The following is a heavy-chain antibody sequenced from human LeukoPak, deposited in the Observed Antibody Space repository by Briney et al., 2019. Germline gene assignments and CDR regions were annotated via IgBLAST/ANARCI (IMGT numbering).Heavy chain of an antibody. CDR3: ARPLGYYYGYFQH. D-gene: IGHD3-22*01. CDR1: GGSFSGYY. V-gene: IGHV4-34*01. CDR2: INHSGST. J-gene: IGHJ1*01. Sequence: SETLSLTCAVYGGSFSGYYWSWIRQPPGKGLEWIGEINHSGSTNYNPSLTSRVTISVDTSKNQFSLKLSSVTAADTAVYYCARPLGYYYGYFQHWGQGTLVTVSS.